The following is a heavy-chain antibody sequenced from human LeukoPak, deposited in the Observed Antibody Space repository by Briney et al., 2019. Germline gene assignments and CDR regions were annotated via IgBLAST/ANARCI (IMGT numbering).Heavy chain of an antibody. CDR2: IYHSGST. CDR3: ARVRGLLDAFDI. D-gene: IGHD1-26*01. CDR1: GYSISSGYY. V-gene: IGHV4-38-2*02. J-gene: IGHJ3*02. Sequence: SETLSLTCTVSGYSISSGYYWGWIRQPPGKGLEWIGSIYHSGSTYYNPSLKSRVTISVDTSKNQFSLKLSSVTAADTAVYYCARVRGLLDAFDIWGQGTMVTVSS.